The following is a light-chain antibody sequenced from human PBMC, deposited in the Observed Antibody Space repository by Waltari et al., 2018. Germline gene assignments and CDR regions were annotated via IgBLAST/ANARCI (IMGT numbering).Light chain of an antibody. V-gene: IGLV2-14*03. CDR1: SIDSNS. CDR2: DVT. CDR3: SSWTDSDALKLL. Sequence: QSALTQPASVSGSPGQSITISCTGTSIDSNSVSWYQQHPGKAPQVMIYDVTDRPSGVSNRFSGSKSGNTASLTISGLQAEDEADYYCSSWTDSDALKLLFGGGTKLTVL. J-gene: IGLJ2*01.